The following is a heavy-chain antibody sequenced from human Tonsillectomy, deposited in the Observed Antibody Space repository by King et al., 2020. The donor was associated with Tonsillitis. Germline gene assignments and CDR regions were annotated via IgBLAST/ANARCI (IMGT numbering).Heavy chain of an antibody. CDR2: IKSKTDGGTT. J-gene: IGHJ4*02. V-gene: IGHV3-15*02. D-gene: IGHD2/OR15-2a*01. CDR1: GFTFTNAW. Sequence: VQLVESGGALVKPGGCLRLSCAASGFTFTNAWMSWVRQAPEKGREWVGRIKSKTDGGTTDYAAPVNGRFTISRDDSRTTLYLQMNSLKTEDTGVYYCTTAPLHHNINPLDYGGQGTLVTVSS. CDR3: TTAPLHHNINPLDY.